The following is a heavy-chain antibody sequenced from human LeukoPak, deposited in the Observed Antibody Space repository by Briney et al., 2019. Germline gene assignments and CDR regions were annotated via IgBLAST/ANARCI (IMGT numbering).Heavy chain of an antibody. CDR1: GGSISSYY. CDR2: IYYSGST. CDR3: ARLTPESSSGFDY. D-gene: IGHD6-19*01. V-gene: IGHV4-39*01. J-gene: IGHJ4*02. Sequence: TSETLSLTCTVSGGSISSYYWGWIRQPPGKGLEWIGSIYYSGSTYYNPSLKSRVTISVDTSKNQFSLKLSSVTAADTAVYYCARLTPESSSGFDYWGQGTLVTVSS.